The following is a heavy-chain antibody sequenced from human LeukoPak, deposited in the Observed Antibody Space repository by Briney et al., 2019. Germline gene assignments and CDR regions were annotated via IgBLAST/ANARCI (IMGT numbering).Heavy chain of an antibody. CDR1: GGSFSGYY. D-gene: IGHD6-13*01. V-gene: IGHV4-34*01. J-gene: IGHJ5*02. CDR3: ARGGSSSWYNWFDP. Sequence: PSETLSLTCAVYGGSFSGYYWSWIRQPPGKGLEWIGEINHSGSTNYNPSLKSRVTISVDTSKNQSSLKLSSVTAADTAVYYCARGGSSSWYNWFDPWGQGTLVTVSS. CDR2: INHSGST.